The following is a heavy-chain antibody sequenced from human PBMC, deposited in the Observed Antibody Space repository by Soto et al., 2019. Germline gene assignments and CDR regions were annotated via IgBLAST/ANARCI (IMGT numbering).Heavy chain of an antibody. CDR2: INPSGGST. V-gene: IGHV1-46*01. J-gene: IGHJ4*02. CDR3: ARVRRSSGYYYGY. Sequence: SVKVSCKASGYTFTIYYMHCVLQSPGQGLDGMGIINPSGGSTSYAQKFQGRVTMTRDTSTSTVYMELSSLRSEDTAVYYCARVRRSSGYYYGYWGQGTPVTVSS. CDR1: GYTFTIYY. D-gene: IGHD3-22*01.